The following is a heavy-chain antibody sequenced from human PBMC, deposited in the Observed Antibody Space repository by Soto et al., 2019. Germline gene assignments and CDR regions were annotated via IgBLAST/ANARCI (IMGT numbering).Heavy chain of an antibody. CDR3: ATTYYDFWSGTNWFDP. Sequence: SETLSLTCTVSGGSISSYYWSWIRQPPGKGLEWIGYIYYSGSTNYNPSLKSRVTISVDTSKNQFSLKLSSVTAADTAVYYCATTYYDFWSGTNWFDPWGQGTLVTV. D-gene: IGHD3-3*01. CDR1: GGSISSYY. J-gene: IGHJ5*02. CDR2: IYYSGST. V-gene: IGHV4-59*01.